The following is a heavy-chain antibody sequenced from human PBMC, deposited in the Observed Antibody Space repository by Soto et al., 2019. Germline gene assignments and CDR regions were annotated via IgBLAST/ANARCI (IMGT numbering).Heavy chain of an antibody. D-gene: IGHD5-12*01. CDR1: GYTFTSYY. CDR3: ARDLSIVATMDAGYNWFDP. CDR2: INPSGGST. Sequence: QVQLVQSGAEVKKPGASVKVSCKASGYTFTSYYMHWVRQAPGQGLEWMGIINPSGGSTSYAQKFQGRVTMTRDTSTSTVYMELSSLRSEDTAVYYCARDLSIVATMDAGYNWFDPWGQGTLVTVSS. V-gene: IGHV1-46*01. J-gene: IGHJ5*02.